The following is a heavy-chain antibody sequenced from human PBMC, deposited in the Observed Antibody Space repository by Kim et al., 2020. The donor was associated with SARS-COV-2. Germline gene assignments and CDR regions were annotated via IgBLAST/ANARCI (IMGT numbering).Heavy chain of an antibody. Sequence: PSLQSRVTISVDTSKNQVALKLSSVTAADTAVYYCASDTLTGYLGAFDIWGQGTMVTVSS. CDR3: ASDTLTGYLGAFDI. J-gene: IGHJ3*02. V-gene: IGHV4-59*01. D-gene: IGHD3-9*01.